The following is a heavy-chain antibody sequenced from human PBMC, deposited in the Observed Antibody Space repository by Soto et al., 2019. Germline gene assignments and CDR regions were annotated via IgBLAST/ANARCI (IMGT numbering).Heavy chain of an antibody. D-gene: IGHD4-17*01. J-gene: IGHJ4*02. CDR1: GFTFSTYA. CDR3: AKDYGGNPFDY. Sequence: EVHLLESGGGLVQPGGSLRLSCAASGFTFSTYAMAWVRQAPGKGLEWVSVISGSGDFTYYVDSVKGRFTISRDNSKNTLYLQMNSLRAEDTAQYYCAKDYGGNPFDYWGQGTLVTVSS. V-gene: IGHV3-23*01. CDR2: ISGSGDFT.